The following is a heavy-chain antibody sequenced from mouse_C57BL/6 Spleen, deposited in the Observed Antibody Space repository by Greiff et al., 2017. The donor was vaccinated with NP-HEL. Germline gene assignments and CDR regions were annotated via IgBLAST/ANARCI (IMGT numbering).Heavy chain of an antibody. J-gene: IGHJ3*01. CDR1: GYTFTSYW. Sequence: QVQLKQPGAELVKPGASVKVSCKASGYTFTSYWMHWVKQRPGQGLEWIGRIHPSDSDTNYNQKFKDKATLTADKSSSTAYMQLSSLTYEDSAVYYCARDDEGFAYWGQGTLVTVSA. D-gene: IGHD2-12*01. CDR3: ARDDEGFAY. CDR2: IHPSDSDT. V-gene: IGHV1-74*01.